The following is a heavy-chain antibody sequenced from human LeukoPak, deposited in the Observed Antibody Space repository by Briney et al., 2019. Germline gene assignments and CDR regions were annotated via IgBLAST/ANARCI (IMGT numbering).Heavy chain of an antibody. Sequence: GASVKVSCKASGYTFTSYYMHWVRQAPGQGLEWMGIINPSGGDTSYAQKFQGRLTMTRDTSTNTVYMELTSLRSEDTAVYYCAREVMDNLRLDYWGQGTLVTVSS. D-gene: IGHD1-14*01. J-gene: IGHJ4*02. CDR1: GYTFTSYY. CDR3: AREVMDNLRLDY. CDR2: INPSGGDT. V-gene: IGHV1-46*01.